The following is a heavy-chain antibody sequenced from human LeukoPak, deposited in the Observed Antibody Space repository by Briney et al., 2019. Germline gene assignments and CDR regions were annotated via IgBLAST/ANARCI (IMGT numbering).Heavy chain of an antibody. D-gene: IGHD2-2*01. Sequence: PGGSLRLSCLASGFIFSRYGFHWVRQAPGKGPEWVAGVIYDRRTEFYADSVRGRFTLSRDNSKNAVYLQMDSLRSEDTAVYYCARDRAVVVPAAIYYGMDVWGQGTTVTVSS. J-gene: IGHJ6*02. CDR3: ARDRAVVVPAAIYYGMDV. CDR1: GFIFSRYG. CDR2: VIYDRRTE. V-gene: IGHV3-30*03.